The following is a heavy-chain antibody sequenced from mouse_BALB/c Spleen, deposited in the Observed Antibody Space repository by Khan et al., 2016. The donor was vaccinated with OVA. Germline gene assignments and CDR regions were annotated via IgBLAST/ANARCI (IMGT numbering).Heavy chain of an antibody. CDR2: IWSDGRT. V-gene: IGHV2-6-2*01. J-gene: IGHJ4*01. CDR1: GFSLTSYA. Sequence: QVQLKQSGPDLVAPSQSLSITCTVSGFSLTSYAIHWVPQPPGKGLEWLVVIWSDGRTTYNSALKSRLSISKDNSKSQVFLKINSLQTDDTAMYYCARHQFPLSLDSWGQGTSVTVSS. CDR3: ARHQFPLSLDS.